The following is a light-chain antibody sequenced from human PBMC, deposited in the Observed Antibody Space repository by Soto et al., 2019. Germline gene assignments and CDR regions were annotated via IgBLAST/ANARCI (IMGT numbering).Light chain of an antibody. CDR3: CSYAGSYTYV. CDR2: DVS. CDR1: SSDLGAYNF. V-gene: IGLV2-11*01. J-gene: IGLJ1*01. Sequence: SVLTQPRSVSGSPGQSVTISCTGTSSDLGAYNFVSWYQQHPGKAPKLMIYDVSKRPSGVPDRFSGSKSGNTASLTISGLQAEDEADYYCCSYAGSYTYVFGTGTKSPS.